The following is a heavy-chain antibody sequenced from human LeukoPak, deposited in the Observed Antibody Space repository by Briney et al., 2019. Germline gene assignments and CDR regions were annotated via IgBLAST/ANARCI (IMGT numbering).Heavy chain of an antibody. CDR3: ARGRDGYNDGFDI. V-gene: IGHV4-59*01. J-gene: IGHJ3*02. CDR2: IYHSGTT. CDR1: GGSISSYY. Sequence: PSETLSLTCTVSGGSISSYYWSWIRQPPGKGLEWIGHIYHSGTTSYSPSLKSRITISVDTSKNQFSLKLTSVTAADTAVYYCARGRDGYNDGFDIWGQGTMVTVSS. D-gene: IGHD5-24*01.